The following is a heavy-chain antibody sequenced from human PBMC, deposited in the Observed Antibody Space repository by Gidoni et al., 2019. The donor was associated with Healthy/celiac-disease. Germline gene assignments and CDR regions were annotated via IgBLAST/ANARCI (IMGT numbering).Heavy chain of an antibody. D-gene: IGHD1-20*01. V-gene: IGHV1-2*02. CDR1: GYTFTGYY. CDR3: ARGITRNPADY. CDR2: INPSSGGT. J-gene: IGHJ4*02. Sequence: QVQLVQSGAEVKKPGASVKVSCKAYGYTFTGYYMHWVRQAPGQGLEWMGWINPSSGGTNYAQKFQGRGTMTRDTSISTAYMELSRLRSDDTAVYYCARGITRNPADYWGQGTLVTVSS.